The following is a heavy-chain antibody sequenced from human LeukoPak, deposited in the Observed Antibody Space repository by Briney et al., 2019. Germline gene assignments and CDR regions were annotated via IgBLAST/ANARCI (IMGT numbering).Heavy chain of an antibody. CDR1: GFTFSNYA. D-gene: IGHD3-10*01. CDR2: ISGSASST. CDR3: AKDSSFYGSGTRAFDI. V-gene: IGHV3-23*01. J-gene: IGHJ3*02. Sequence: GGSLRLSCAASGFTFSNYAMSWVRQAPGKGLEWVSAISGSASSTYYADSVKGRFTISRDNSKNTLYLQMHSLRAEDTAVYYCAKDSSFYGSGTRAFDIWGQGTMLTVSS.